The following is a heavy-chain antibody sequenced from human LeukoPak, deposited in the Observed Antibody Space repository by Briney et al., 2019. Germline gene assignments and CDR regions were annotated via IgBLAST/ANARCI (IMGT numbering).Heavy chain of an antibody. CDR2: IYHSGST. Sequence: PSETLSLICTVSGGFISSSSYYWGWIRQPPGKGLEWIGSIYHSGSTYYNPSLKSRVTISVDTSKNQFSLKLSSVTAADTAVYYCARSIVVVPAAVDYWGQGTLVTVSS. CDR3: ARSIVVVPAAVDY. V-gene: IGHV4-39*07. D-gene: IGHD2-2*01. J-gene: IGHJ4*02. CDR1: GGFISSSSYY.